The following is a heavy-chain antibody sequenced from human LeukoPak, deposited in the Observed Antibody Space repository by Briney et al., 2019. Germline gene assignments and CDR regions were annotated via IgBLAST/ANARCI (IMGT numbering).Heavy chain of an antibody. CDR2: IYYIGST. CDR3: ARENYYGMEV. CDR1: GGSNSGNY. V-gene: IGHV4-59*01. J-gene: IGHJ6*02. Sequence: SETLSLTCAVSGGSNSGNYWSWIRQPPGKGLEWIGYIYYIGSTNYNPSLKSRVTMSVDTSKNQFSLKLNSVTAADTAVYYCARENYYGMEVWGQGTTVIVTS.